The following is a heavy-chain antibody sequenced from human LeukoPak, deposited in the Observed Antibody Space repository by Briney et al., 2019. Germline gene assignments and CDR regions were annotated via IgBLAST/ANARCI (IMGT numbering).Heavy chain of an antibody. CDR1: GFTFSSYW. J-gene: IGHJ4*02. D-gene: IGHD5-12*01. Sequence: GGSLKLSCEDSGFTFSSYWMHWVRQAPGKRLVWVSRINSDGRSTRYADSVKGRFTISRDNAKNTLYLQMNSLRAEDTAVYYCARDRADIVATIAIDYWGQGTLVTVSS. CDR3: ARDRADIVATIAIDY. CDR2: INSDGRST. V-gene: IGHV3-74*01.